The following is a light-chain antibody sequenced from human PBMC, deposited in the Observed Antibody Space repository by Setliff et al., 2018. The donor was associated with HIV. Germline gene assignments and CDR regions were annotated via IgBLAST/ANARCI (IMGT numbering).Light chain of an antibody. Sequence: QSALTQPASVSGSPGQSITISCTGTSSDVGGCKYVYWYQQHPGKAPKLMIYEVSNRPSGISNRFSGSKSGNTASLTISGLQAEDEADYYCSSYRSGNTLVFGTGTKVTV. CDR3: SSYRSGNTLV. V-gene: IGLV2-14*01. CDR2: EVS. CDR1: SSDVGGCKY. J-gene: IGLJ1*01.